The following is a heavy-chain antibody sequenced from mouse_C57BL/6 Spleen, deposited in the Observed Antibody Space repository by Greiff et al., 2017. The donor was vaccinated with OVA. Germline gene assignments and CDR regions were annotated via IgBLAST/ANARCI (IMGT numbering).Heavy chain of an antibody. J-gene: IGHJ2*01. CDR2: INPSTGGT. CDR3: ATYDYDFDY. V-gene: IGHV1-42*01. D-gene: IGHD2-4*01. Sequence: EVQVVESGPELVKPGASVKISCKASGYSFTGYYMNWVKQSPEKSLEWIGEINPSTGGTTYNQKFKAKATLTVDKSSSTAYMQLKSLTSEDSAVYYCATYDYDFDYWGQGTTLTVSS. CDR1: GYSFTGYY.